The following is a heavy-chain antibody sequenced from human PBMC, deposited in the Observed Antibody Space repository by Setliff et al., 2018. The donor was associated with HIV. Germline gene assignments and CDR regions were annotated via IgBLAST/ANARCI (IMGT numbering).Heavy chain of an antibody. V-gene: IGHV4-61*09. D-gene: IGHD1-1*01. J-gene: IGHJ4*02. CDR3: ARVTSSPGYFLDY. CDR2: IYTNGFT. CDR1: GGSIRSGSYY. Sequence: SETLSLTCTVSGGSIRSGSYYWTWIRQPAGKGPEWIGHIYTNGFTTYNPSLKSRATISVDTSENQFSLMLSSATAADTAVYYCARVTSSPGYFLDYWGQGTLVTVSS.